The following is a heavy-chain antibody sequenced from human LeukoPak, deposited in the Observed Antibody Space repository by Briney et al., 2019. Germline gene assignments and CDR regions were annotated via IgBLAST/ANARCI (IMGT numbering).Heavy chain of an antibody. J-gene: IGHJ6*03. D-gene: IGHD5-18*01. Sequence: GGSLRLSCVASGFTFSSYSMNWVRQAPGKGLEWVSYISSSSSTIYYADSVKGRFTISRDNAKNSLYLQMNSLRAEDTAVYYCARSRVGDTAMVTKWPPYYYMDVWGKGTTVTVSS. V-gene: IGHV3-48*04. CDR3: ARSRVGDTAMVTKWPPYYYMDV. CDR1: GFTFSSYS. CDR2: ISSSSSTI.